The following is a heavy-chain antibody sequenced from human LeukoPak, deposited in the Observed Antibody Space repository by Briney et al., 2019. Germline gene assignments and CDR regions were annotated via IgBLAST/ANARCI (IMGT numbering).Heavy chain of an antibody. CDR1: GFTFSSYA. V-gene: IGHV3-23*01. CDR2: ISGSGGST. Sequence: PGGSLRLSCAASGFTFSSYAMSWVRQAPGKGLEWVSAISGSGGSTYYADSVKGRFTISRDNSKNTLYLQMNSLRAEDTAVYYCAKDLYNGSYIEYFQHWGQGTLVTVSS. J-gene: IGHJ1*01. CDR3: AKDLYNGSYIEYFQH. D-gene: IGHD1-26*01.